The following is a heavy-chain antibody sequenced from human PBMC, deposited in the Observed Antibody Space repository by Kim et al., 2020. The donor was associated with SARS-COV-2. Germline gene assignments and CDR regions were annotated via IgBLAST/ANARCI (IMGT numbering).Heavy chain of an antibody. Sequence: SVKVSCKASGGTFSSYAISWVRQAPGQGLEWMGRIIPILGIANYAQKFQGRVTITADKSTSTAYMELSSLRSEDTAVYYCARDPPHRGSGSYHYWYFDLWGRGTLVTVSS. D-gene: IGHD3-10*01. J-gene: IGHJ2*01. V-gene: IGHV1-69*04. CDR1: GGTFSSYA. CDR3: ARDPPHRGSGSYHYWYFDL. CDR2: IIPILGIA.